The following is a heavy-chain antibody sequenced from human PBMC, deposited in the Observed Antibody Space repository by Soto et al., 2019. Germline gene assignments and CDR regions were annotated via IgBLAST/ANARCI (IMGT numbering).Heavy chain of an antibody. J-gene: IGHJ6*02. CDR2: ISYDGSNK. D-gene: IGHD4-17*01. CDR1: GFTFSSYG. CDR3: AKEYGDYGMDV. V-gene: IGHV3-30*18. Sequence: QVQLVESGGGVVQPGRSLRLSCAASGFTFSSYGMHWVRQAPGKGLEWVAVISYDGSNKYYAYSVKGRFTISRDNSKNTLYLQMNSLRAEDTAVYYCAKEYGDYGMDVWGQGTTFTVCS.